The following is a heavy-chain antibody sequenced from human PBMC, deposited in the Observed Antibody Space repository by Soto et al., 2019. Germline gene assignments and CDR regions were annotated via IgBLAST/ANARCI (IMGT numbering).Heavy chain of an antibody. V-gene: IGHV3-30-3*01. CDR3: ATEGRVPDAFDI. Sequence: QVQLVESGGGVVQPGRSLRLSCAASGFTFSSYAMQWVRQAPGKGLEWVAVISYDGSNKYYADSVKGRFTSSRDNSKNTLYLQMNSLRAEDTAVYYCATEGRVPDAFDIWGQGTMVTVSS. CDR2: ISYDGSNK. J-gene: IGHJ3*02. D-gene: IGHD3-16*01. CDR1: GFTFSSYA.